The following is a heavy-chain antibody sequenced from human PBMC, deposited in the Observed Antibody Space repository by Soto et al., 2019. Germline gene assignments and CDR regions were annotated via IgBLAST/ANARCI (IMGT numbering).Heavy chain of an antibody. CDR2: IYWDDDK. D-gene: IGHD5-18*01. Sequence: QITLKESGPTLVKPTQTLTLTCTFSGFSLSTSGVGVGWIRQPPGKALEWLALIYWDDDKRYSPSLKSRRTITKDTSKKHVVLTMTNMDPVDTATYYCARVHTAMITVSAVDIWCQGTMVTVSS. J-gene: IGHJ3*02. CDR3: ARVHTAMITVSAVDI. CDR1: GFSLSTSGVG. V-gene: IGHV2-5*02.